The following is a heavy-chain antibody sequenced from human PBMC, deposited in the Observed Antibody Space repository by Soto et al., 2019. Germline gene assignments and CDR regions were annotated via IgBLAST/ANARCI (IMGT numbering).Heavy chain of an antibody. V-gene: IGHV1-24*01. CDR3: ATHPHSIWLDTGGAFAI. J-gene: IGHJ3*02. CDR1: GYTLTELS. Sequence: QVQLVQSGAEVKKPGASVKVSCKVSGYTLTELSMHWVRQAPGKGLEWMGGFDPEDGETIYAQKFHGRVTMTEDPSTDTAYMELSSLRSEDTAVYYCATHPHSIWLDTGGAFAIWGQGTMVTVSS. CDR2: FDPEDGET. D-gene: IGHD6-19*01.